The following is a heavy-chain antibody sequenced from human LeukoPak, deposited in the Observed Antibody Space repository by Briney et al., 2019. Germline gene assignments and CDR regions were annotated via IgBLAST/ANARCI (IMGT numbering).Heavy chain of an antibody. Sequence: SQTLTLTCSVSGGSLIIGGYYWGWVRQRPGKGLEWLGYIYYTGKTYYTPSLESRLSFSVDTSKNEFSLNLTSVTAADTAVYYCARDITSNDSCFDPGGPGVLVPVSS. CDR3: ARDITSNDSCFDP. CDR1: GGSLIIGGYY. D-gene: IGHD4/OR15-4a*01. CDR2: IYYTGKT. J-gene: IGHJ5*02. V-gene: IGHV4-31*03.